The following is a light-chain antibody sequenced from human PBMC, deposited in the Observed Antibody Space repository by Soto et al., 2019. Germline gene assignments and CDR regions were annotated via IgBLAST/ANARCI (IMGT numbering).Light chain of an antibody. Sequence: EIVLTQSPGTLSLSPGERATLSCRASQSVSKNFLAWYQQKPGQAPRLLISGASNRATGIPDRFSGSVSGTDFSLPSDRLEPEDLAVYFCHQYGSSPTTFGGGTKGAIK. J-gene: IGKJ4*01. V-gene: IGKV3-20*01. CDR2: GAS. CDR3: HQYGSSPTT. CDR1: QSVSKNF.